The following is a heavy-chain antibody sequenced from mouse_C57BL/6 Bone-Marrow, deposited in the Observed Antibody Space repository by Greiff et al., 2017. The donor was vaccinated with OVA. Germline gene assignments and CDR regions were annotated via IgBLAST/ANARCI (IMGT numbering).Heavy chain of an antibody. CDR2: IDPENGDT. V-gene: IGHV14-4*01. Sequence: EVQLQQSGAELVRPGASVKLSCTASGFTFTDDYMHWVKQRPEQGLEWIGWIDPENGDTEYASKFQGKATITADTSSNTAYLQLSSLTSENAAVYYCTGHYDGDWFAYWGQGTLVTVSA. D-gene: IGHD1-2*01. CDR1: GFTFTDDY. CDR3: TGHYDGDWFAY. J-gene: IGHJ3*01.